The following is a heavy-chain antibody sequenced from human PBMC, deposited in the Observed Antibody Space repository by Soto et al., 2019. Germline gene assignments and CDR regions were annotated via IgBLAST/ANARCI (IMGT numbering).Heavy chain of an antibody. V-gene: IGHV4-30-2*01. CDR1: GGSISSGGYS. D-gene: IGHD5-12*01. J-gene: IGHJ4*02. Sequence: QLQLQESGSGLVKPSQTLSLTCAVSGGSISSGGYSWSWIRQPPGKGLEWIGYIYHSGSTYYNPSLKSRVTISVDRSKNQFSLKLSSVTAADTAVYYCALQRAITAWNYVGYWGQGTLVTVSS. CDR2: IYHSGST. CDR3: ALQRAITAWNYVGY.